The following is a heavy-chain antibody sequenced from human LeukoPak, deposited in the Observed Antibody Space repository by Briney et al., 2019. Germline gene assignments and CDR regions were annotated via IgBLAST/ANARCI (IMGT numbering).Heavy chain of an antibody. J-gene: IGHJ4*02. CDR1: GYTFTSYY. CDR2: INPSGGST. Sequence: ASVKVSCKASGYTFTSYYIYWVRQAPGQGLEWMGIINPSGGSTNYAQKFQGRVTMTRDMSTNTVYMELSSLRSEDTAVYYCARASSPSGRKFDYWGQGSLVTVSS. V-gene: IGHV1-46*01. D-gene: IGHD6-6*01. CDR3: ARASSPSGRKFDY.